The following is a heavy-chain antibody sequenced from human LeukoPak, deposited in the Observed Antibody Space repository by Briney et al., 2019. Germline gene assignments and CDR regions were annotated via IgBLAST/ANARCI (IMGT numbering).Heavy chain of an antibody. CDR2: INQDGSET. CDR1: GFTFSDYW. CDR3: ARNLPAADY. V-gene: IGHV3-7*01. D-gene: IGHD2-2*01. Sequence: GGSLRLSCAASGFTFSDYWMSWVRQAPGKGLEWVANINQDGSETYYVDSVKGRFTISRDNAKNSLYLQMSSLRAEDTAVYYCARNLPAADYWGQGTLVTVSS. J-gene: IGHJ4*02.